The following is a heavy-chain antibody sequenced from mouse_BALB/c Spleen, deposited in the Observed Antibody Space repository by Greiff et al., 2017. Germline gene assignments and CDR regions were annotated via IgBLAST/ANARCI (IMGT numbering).Heavy chain of an antibody. CDR1: GFTFSSFG. J-gene: IGHJ4*01. CDR3: ARAYLDY. D-gene: IGHD2-10*01. CDR2: ISSGSSTI. Sequence: EVLLVESGGGLVQPGGSRKLSCAASGFTFSSFGMHWVRQAPEKGLEWVAYISSGSSTIYYADTVKGRFTISRDNPKNTLFLQMTSLRSEDTAMYYCARAYLDYWGQGTSVTVSS. V-gene: IGHV5-17*02.